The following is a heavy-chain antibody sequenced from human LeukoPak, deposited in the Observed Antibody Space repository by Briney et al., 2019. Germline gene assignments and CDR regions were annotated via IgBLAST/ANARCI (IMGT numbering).Heavy chain of an antibody. J-gene: IGHJ6*03. CDR2: IYTSGST. CDR1: GGSISSGSYY. V-gene: IGHV4-61*02. D-gene: IGHD1-1*01. Sequence: PSQTLSLTCTVSGGSISSGSYYWSWIRQPAGKGLEWIGRIYTSGSTNYNPSLKSRVTISVDTSKNQFSLKLSSVTAADTAVYYCARGQVQGTYYYYYYMDVWGKGTTVTVSS. CDR3: ARGQVQGTYYYYYYMDV.